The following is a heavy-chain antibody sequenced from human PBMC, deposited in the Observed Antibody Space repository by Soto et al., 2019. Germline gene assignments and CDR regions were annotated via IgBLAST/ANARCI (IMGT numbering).Heavy chain of an antibody. CDR2: VYHSGTT. CDR3: ARDMPYGAGSIAGCDY. V-gene: IGHV4-59*01. Sequence: ASETLSLTCSFSGVSITGSYWSWIRQPPGKTLEWIGYVYHSGTTTYNPSLKSRVSISVDTSKNQFSLRLTSVIAADTAVYYCARDMPYGAGSIAGCDYWGQGIMVTVSS. CDR1: GVSITGSY. J-gene: IGHJ4*02. D-gene: IGHD1-26*01.